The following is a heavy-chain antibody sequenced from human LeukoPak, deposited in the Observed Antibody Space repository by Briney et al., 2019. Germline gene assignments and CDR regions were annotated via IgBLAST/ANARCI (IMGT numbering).Heavy chain of an antibody. Sequence: GGSLRLSCAASGFTFSTYAMSWVRQAPGKGLEWVSGTSDRGDYTYYADSVKGRFTISRDNSKNTLYLQMNSLRAEDTALYFCAKKAQYNGNYPLDYWGQGTLVTVSS. CDR1: GFTFSTYA. V-gene: IGHV3-23*01. CDR3: AKKAQYNGNYPLDY. J-gene: IGHJ4*02. D-gene: IGHD1-26*01. CDR2: TSDRGDYT.